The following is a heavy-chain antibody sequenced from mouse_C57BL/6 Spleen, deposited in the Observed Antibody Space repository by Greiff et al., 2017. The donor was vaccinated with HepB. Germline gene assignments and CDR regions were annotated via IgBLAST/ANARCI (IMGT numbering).Heavy chain of an antibody. CDR1: GYSITSGYY. CDR3: ARDRGYYGPLYAMDY. Sequence: EVKLMESGPGLVKPSQSLSLTCSVTGYSITSGYYWNWIRQFPGNKLEWMGYISYDGSNNYNPSLKNRISITRDTSKNQFFLKLNSVTTEDTATYYCARDRGYYGPLYAMDYWGQGTSVTVSS. CDR2: ISYDGSN. J-gene: IGHJ4*01. D-gene: IGHD1-1*01. V-gene: IGHV3-6*01.